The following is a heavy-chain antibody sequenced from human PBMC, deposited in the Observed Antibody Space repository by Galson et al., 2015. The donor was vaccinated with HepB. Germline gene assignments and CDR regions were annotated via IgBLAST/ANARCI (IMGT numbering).Heavy chain of an antibody. Sequence: SLRLSCAASGFTFSSYWMSWVRQAPGKGLEWVANIKQDGSEKYYVDSVKGRFTISRGNAKNSLYLQMNSLRAEDTAVYYCARFPSGWSSGWYGFDYWGQGTLVTVSS. D-gene: IGHD6-19*01. CDR1: GFTFSSYW. V-gene: IGHV3-7*01. CDR3: ARFPSGWSSGWYGFDY. J-gene: IGHJ4*02. CDR2: IKQDGSEK.